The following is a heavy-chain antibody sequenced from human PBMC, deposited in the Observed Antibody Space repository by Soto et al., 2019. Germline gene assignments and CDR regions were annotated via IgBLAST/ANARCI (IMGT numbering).Heavy chain of an antibody. CDR1: GFTFSDYY. V-gene: IGHV3-11*01. Sequence: GGSLRLSCAASGFTFSDYYMNWIRQAPGKGLEWVSYITSSGRTTYYADSVKGRFTISRDNAKNSLYLQMNSLRAEDTAVYYCARGPPELGRYYYYGMDVWGQGTTVTVSS. CDR2: ITSSGRTT. D-gene: IGHD7-27*01. CDR3: ARGPPELGRYYYYGMDV. J-gene: IGHJ6*02.